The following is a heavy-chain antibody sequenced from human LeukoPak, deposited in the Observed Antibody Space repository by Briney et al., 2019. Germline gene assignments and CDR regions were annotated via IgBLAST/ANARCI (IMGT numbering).Heavy chain of an antibody. V-gene: IGHV4-39*07. CDR3: ARDGLGRFLEAY. CDR1: GGSISSSSYY. Sequence: PSETLSLTCTVSGGSISSSSYYWGWIRQPPGKGLEWIGSIYYSGSTYYNPSLKSRVTISVDRSKNQFSLKLSSVTAADTAVYYCARDGLGRFLEAYWGQGTLVTVSS. D-gene: IGHD3-3*01. J-gene: IGHJ4*02. CDR2: IYYSGST.